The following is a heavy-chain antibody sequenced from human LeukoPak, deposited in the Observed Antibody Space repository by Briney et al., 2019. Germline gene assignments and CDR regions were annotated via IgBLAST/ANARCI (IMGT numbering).Heavy chain of an antibody. V-gene: IGHV1-18*01. CDR3: ARSITMLRGIKDAFDI. D-gene: IGHD3-10*01. CDR1: GYTFTSYG. Sequence: ASVKVSCKASGYTFTSYGVSWVRQAPGQGLEWMGWISPYNGNTNYAQKLQARVTMTTDTSTSTAYMELRSLTSDDTAVYYCARSITMLRGIKDAFDIWGQGTMVTVSS. CDR2: ISPYNGNT. J-gene: IGHJ3*02.